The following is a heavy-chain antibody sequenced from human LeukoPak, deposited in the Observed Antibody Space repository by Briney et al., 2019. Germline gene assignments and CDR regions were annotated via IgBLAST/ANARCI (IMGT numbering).Heavy chain of an antibody. D-gene: IGHD6-13*01. CDR2: FDPQDCET. V-gene: IGHV1-24*01. Sequence: ASVNVSCKVSGYTLTELSMHWLGQAPRKGREGLGGFDPQDCETIYAQKFQGRVTMTEDTSTDTAYMELSSLRSEDTAVYYCATDHGVIAAADRKGTYNWFDPWGQGTLVTVSS. CDR3: ATDHGVIAAADRKGTYNWFDP. CDR1: GYTLTELS. J-gene: IGHJ5*02.